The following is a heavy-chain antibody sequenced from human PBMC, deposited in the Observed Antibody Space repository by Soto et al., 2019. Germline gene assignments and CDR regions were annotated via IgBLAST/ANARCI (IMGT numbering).Heavy chain of an antibody. Sequence: ASVKVSCKASGGTFSSYAISWARQAPGQGLEWMGGIIPIFGTANYAQKFQGRVTITADESTSTAYMELSSLRSEDTAVYYCARDYNQFCSGGSCLNWFGPWGRGTLVSVAS. CDR3: ARDYNQFCSGGSCLNWFGP. CDR2: IIPIFGTA. J-gene: IGHJ5*02. D-gene: IGHD2-15*01. CDR1: GGTFSSYA. V-gene: IGHV1-69*13.